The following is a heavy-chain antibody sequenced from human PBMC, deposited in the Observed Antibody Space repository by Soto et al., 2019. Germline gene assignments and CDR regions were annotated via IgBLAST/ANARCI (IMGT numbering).Heavy chain of an antibody. CDR2: ISSSSSYT. CDR1: GFTFSDYY. Sequence: QVQLVESGGGLVKPGGSLRLSCAASGFTFSDYYMSWIRQAPGKGLEWVSYISSSSSYTNYADSVQGRFTSSRDNAKNSLYLQMNSLRAEDTAVDYCARGVVVAATPLDYGGQGTLVTVSS. CDR3: ARGVVVAATPLDY. D-gene: IGHD2-15*01. J-gene: IGHJ4*02. V-gene: IGHV3-11*05.